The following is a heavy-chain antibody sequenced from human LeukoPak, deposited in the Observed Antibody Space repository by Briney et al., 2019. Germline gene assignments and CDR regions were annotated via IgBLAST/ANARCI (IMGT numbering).Heavy chain of an antibody. CDR3: AKGTDIVPAGSYFDY. CDR1: GFTFSSYA. CDR2: ISGSGDST. J-gene: IGHJ4*02. D-gene: IGHD5-12*01. Sequence: PGGSLRLSCAASGFTFSSYAMNWVRQAPGKGLEWVSTISGSGDSTYYADSVKGQFTISRDNSKNTLYLQINSLRAEDTAVYYCAKGTDIVPAGSYFDYWGQGTLVTVSS. V-gene: IGHV3-23*01.